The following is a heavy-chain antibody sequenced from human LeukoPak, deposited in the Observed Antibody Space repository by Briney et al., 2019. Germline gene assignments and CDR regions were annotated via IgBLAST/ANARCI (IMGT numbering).Heavy chain of an antibody. D-gene: IGHD3-10*02. Sequence: GGSLRLSCAASGFTFSNYGIHWVRQAPGKGLEWVSYISSSGSTIYYADSVKGRFTISRDNAKNSLYLQMNSLRADDTAVYYCAELGITMIGGVWGKGTTVTISS. J-gene: IGHJ6*04. CDR3: AELGITMIGGV. V-gene: IGHV3-48*04. CDR1: GFTFSNYG. CDR2: ISSSGSTI.